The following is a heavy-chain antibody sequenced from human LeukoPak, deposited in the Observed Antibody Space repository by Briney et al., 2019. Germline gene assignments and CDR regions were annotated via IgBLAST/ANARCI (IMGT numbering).Heavy chain of an antibody. Sequence: GGSLRLSCAASGFTFSSYSMNWVRQAPGKGLEWVSSISSSSSYIYYADSVKGQFTISRDNAKNSLYLQMNSLRAEDTAVYYCARSYYYDSSGYYGDPWGFFDYWGQGTLVTVSS. J-gene: IGHJ4*02. CDR2: ISSSSSYI. CDR3: ARSYYYDSSGYYGDPWGFFDY. CDR1: GFTFSSYS. D-gene: IGHD3-22*01. V-gene: IGHV3-21*01.